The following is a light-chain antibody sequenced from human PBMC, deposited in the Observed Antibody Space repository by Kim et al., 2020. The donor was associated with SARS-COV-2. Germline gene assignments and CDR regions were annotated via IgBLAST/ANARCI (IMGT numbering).Light chain of an antibody. CDR3: QVWDSSSDHVV. CDR2: HAR. Sequence: APGQTARSTCVGNNIGSKSVHWYRQRPGQAPVLVIYHARDRHSGVPERFSGSNSENTATLTISRVEAGDEADYYCQVWDSSSDHVVFGGGTQLTVL. CDR1: NIGSKS. V-gene: IGLV3-21*02. J-gene: IGLJ2*01.